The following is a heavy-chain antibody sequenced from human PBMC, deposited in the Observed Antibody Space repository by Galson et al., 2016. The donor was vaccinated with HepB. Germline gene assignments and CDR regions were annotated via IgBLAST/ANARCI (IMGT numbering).Heavy chain of an antibody. J-gene: IGHJ4*02. Sequence: SLRLSCAASGLTLSSYGMHWVRQAPGKGLEWVAVIWYDGGNKYYAESVKGRFTISRDTSKNTLYLQMTSLRVEDTAVYYCARGCGGDCYSVSGYWGQGTLVTCSP. D-gene: IGHD2-21*02. CDR3: ARGCGGDCYSVSGY. CDR1: GLTLSSYG. V-gene: IGHV3-33*01. CDR2: IWYDGGNK.